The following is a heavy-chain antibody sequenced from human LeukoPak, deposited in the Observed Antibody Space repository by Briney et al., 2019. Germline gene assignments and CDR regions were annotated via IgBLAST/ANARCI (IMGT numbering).Heavy chain of an antibody. CDR3: AKDLSRFGFPDYFDY. J-gene: IGHJ4*02. Sequence: GGSLRLSCAASGFTFSSYAMSWVRQAPGKGLEWGSAISGSGGSTYYADSVKGRFTISRDNSKNTLYLQMNSLRAEDTAVYYCAKDLSRFGFPDYFDYWGQGTLVTVSS. D-gene: IGHD3-10*01. V-gene: IGHV3-23*01. CDR1: GFTFSSYA. CDR2: ISGSGGST.